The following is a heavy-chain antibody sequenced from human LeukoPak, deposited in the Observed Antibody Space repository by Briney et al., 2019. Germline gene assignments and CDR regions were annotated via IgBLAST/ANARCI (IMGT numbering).Heavy chain of an antibody. D-gene: IGHD2-2*01. V-gene: IGHV3-21*01. CDR2: ISSSSSYI. CDR3: ARVLIVVPAAMGDYYMDV. Sequence: GRSLRLSCAASGFTFSSYSMNWVRQAPGKGLEGVSSISSSSSYIYYADSVKGRFTISRDNVKNSLYLQMNSLRAEDTAVYYCARVLIVVPAAMGDYYMDVWGKGTTVTVSS. J-gene: IGHJ6*03. CDR1: GFTFSSYS.